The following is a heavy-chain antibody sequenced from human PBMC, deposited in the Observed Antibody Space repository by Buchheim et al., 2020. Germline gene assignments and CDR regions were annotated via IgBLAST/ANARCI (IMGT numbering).Heavy chain of an antibody. CDR2: IYYSGST. J-gene: IGHJ5*02. CDR3: AKVYCSSTSCKGARGGWFDP. V-gene: IGHV4-31*03. CDR1: GGSISSGGYC. D-gene: IGHD2-2*01. Sequence: QVQLQESGPGLVKPSQTLSLTCTVSGGSISSGGYCWSWIRQHPGKGLEWIGYIYYSGSTYYNPSLKSRVTISVDTSKNQFSRKRSSVTAADTAVYYCAKVYCSSTSCKGARGGWFDPWGQGTL.